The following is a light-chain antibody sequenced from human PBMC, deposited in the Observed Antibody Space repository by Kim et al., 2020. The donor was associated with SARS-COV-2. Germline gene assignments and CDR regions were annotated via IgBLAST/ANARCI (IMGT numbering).Light chain of an antibody. J-gene: IGKJ1*01. Sequence: DIQMTQSPSSLSASVGDRVTITCRASQSVSRWLNWYQQKPGKAPHLLIYRTSTLQSGVPPRFSGSASGTDFTLTISSLQPEDFATYCCQQSYNFPRTFGQGTKVDIK. V-gene: IGKV1-39*01. CDR3: QQSYNFPRT. CDR2: RTS. CDR1: QSVSRW.